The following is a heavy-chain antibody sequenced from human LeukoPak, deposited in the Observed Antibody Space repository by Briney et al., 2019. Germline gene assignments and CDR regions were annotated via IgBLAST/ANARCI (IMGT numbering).Heavy chain of an antibody. Sequence: PSETLSLTCTVSGGSISSYYWSWIRQPAGKGLEWIGRIYTSGSTNHNPSLKSRVTMSLDTSMNQLSLKLTSVTAADTAVYYCARDTYYYDSSGYYIFDYWGQGTLVTVSS. D-gene: IGHD3-22*01. CDR1: GGSISSYY. J-gene: IGHJ4*02. CDR2: IYTSGST. CDR3: ARDTYYYDSSGYYIFDY. V-gene: IGHV4-4*07.